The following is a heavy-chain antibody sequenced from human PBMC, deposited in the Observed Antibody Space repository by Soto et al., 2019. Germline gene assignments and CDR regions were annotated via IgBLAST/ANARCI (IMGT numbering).Heavy chain of an antibody. Sequence: ASVKVSCKASGGTFGSDAITWVRQAPGQGLEWVGRIIPIFGTTNYAQNLQGRVTISADKSTLTSYMELHSLTSDDTALYYCARDRTDSGYYTNWLDPWGQGTQVTVSS. CDR2: IIPIFGTT. J-gene: IGHJ5*02. V-gene: IGHV1-69*06. CDR3: ARDRTDSGYYTNWLDP. CDR1: GGTFGSDA. D-gene: IGHD3-22*01.